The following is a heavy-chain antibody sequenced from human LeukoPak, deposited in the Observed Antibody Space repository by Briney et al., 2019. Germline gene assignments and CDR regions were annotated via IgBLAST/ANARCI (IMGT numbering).Heavy chain of an antibody. CDR2: INHSGST. CDR1: GGSFSGYY. J-gene: IGHJ5*02. Sequence: SETLSLTCAVYGGSFSGYYWSWIRQPPGKGLEWIGEINHSGSTNYNPSLKSRVTISVNTSKNQFSLKLSSVTAADTAVYYCARVGVVVPAAIAWGQGTLVTVSS. V-gene: IGHV4-34*01. CDR3: ARVGVVVPAAIA. D-gene: IGHD2-2*01.